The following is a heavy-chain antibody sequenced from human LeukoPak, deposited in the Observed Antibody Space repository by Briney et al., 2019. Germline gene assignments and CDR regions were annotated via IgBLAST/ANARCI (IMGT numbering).Heavy chain of an antibody. CDR1: GFTFDDYT. CDR3: AKDILRGAVGCTEYYYYYMDV. V-gene: IGHV3-43*01. J-gene: IGHJ6*03. D-gene: IGHD6-19*01. CDR2: ISWDGGST. Sequence: GGSLRLSCAASGFTFDDYTMHWVRHAPRKGLEWVSLISWDGGSTYYADSVKGRFTISRDNSKNSLYLQMNSLRAEDTALYYCAKDILRGAVGCTEYYYYYMDVWGKGTTVTISS.